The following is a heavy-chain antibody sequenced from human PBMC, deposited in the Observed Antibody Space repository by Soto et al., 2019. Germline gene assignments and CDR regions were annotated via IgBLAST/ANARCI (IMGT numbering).Heavy chain of an antibody. CDR1: GGSISSGGYY. Sequence: QVQLQESGPGLVKPSQTLSLTCTVSGGSISSGGYYWSWIRQHPGKGLEWIGYIYYSGSTYYNPSLKSRVTISVDTSKNQFSLKLSSVTAADTAVYYCAREKVTTYYYYYMDVWGKRTTVTVSS. J-gene: IGHJ6*03. CDR2: IYYSGST. V-gene: IGHV4-31*03. D-gene: IGHD4-17*01. CDR3: AREKVTTYYYYYMDV.